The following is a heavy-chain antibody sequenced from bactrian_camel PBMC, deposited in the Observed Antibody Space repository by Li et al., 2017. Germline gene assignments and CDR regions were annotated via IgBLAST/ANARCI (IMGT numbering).Heavy chain of an antibody. J-gene: IGHJ4*01. D-gene: IGHD6*01. CDR2: IVSGGSHT. Sequence: HVQLVESGGGLVQPGGSLRLSCAASGFTFSTYYMSWVRQAPGKGLECVCSIVSGGSHTYCTDFVKGRFTISRDNAKNTVYLQMTDLNSEDTAQYYCATVYGGNWVHRPFYDYWGQGTQVTVS. CDR1: GFTFSTYY. CDR3: ATVYGGNWVHRPFYDY. V-gene: IGHV3-2*01.